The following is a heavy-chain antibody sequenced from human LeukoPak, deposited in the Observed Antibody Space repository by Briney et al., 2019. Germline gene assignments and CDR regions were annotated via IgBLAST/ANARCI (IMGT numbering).Heavy chain of an antibody. V-gene: IGHV1-2*02. D-gene: IGHD3-9*01. CDR1: GYTFTGYY. CDR2: INPNSGGT. J-gene: IGHJ4*02. CDR3: FTDYSSDILGY. Sequence: ASVKFSCKASGYTFTGYYMHWVRQAPGQGLEWMGWINPNSGGTNYAQKFQGRVTMTRDTSISTAYMELSRLRSDDTAVYYCFTDYSSDILGYWGQGTLVTVSS.